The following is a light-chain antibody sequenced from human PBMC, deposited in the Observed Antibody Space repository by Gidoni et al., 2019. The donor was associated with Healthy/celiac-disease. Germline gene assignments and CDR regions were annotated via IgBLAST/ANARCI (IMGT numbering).Light chain of an antibody. CDR2: DAS. CDR1: QSISSW. V-gene: IGKV1-5*01. Sequence: DIQMTQSPSTLSDSVGDRVTIPCRASQSISSWLAWYQQKPGKAPNLLIYDASSLESGVPSMFSGIGSGTEFTLTISSLQPDDFATYYCQQYNSYLYTFGQGTKLEIK. J-gene: IGKJ2*01. CDR3: QQYNSYLYT.